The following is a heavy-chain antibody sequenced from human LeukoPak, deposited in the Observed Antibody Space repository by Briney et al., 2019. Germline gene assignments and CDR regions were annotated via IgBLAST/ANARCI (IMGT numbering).Heavy chain of an antibody. CDR2: INHSGST. D-gene: IGHD6-6*01. CDR3: ARGKYSSSSYWFDP. V-gene: IGHV4-39*07. Sequence: PSETLSLTCTVSGGSINSISYYWGWIRQPPGKGLEWIGEINHSGSTNYNPSLKSRVTISVDTSKNQFSLKLSSVTAADTAVYYCARGKYSSSSYWFDPWGQGTLVTVSS. J-gene: IGHJ5*02. CDR1: GGSINSISYY.